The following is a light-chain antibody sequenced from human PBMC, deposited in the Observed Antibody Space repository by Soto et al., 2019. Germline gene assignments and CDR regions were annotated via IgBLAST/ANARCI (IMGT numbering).Light chain of an antibody. CDR2: AAS. CDR3: QQSYSTPPT. J-gene: IGKJ4*01. CDR1: QSITIY. Sequence: DLQMTQSPSSLSASVGDRVTITCRASQSITIYLNWYQQKPGKAPKLLIYAASSSQSGVPSRFSGSGSGTDFTLTITSLQPEDFATYYCQQSYSTPPTFGGGTKVEIK. V-gene: IGKV1-39*01.